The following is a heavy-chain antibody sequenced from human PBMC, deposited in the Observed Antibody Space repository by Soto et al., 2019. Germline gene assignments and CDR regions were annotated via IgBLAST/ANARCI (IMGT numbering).Heavy chain of an antibody. Sequence: QVQLPESGTGVVKPSGTLSLTCAVSGGSVSSDYWWSWVRLPPGKGLEWIGEIYHSGRTNYNPSLKSRDTISLDTSKNQLSLIFTSATAADTAVYYGARARPSYGGNFNYWGQGTLVTVSS. CDR2: IYHSGRT. J-gene: IGHJ4*02. CDR1: GGSVSSDYW. V-gene: IGHV4-4*02. CDR3: ARARPSYGGNFNY. D-gene: IGHD3-16*01.